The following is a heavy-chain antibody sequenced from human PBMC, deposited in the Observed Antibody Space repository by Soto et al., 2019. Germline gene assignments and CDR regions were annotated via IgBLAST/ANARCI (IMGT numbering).Heavy chain of an antibody. J-gene: IGHJ6*03. CDR1: GGSFSGYY. CDR2: INHSGST. V-gene: IGHV4-34*01. CDR3: ARGLVMKTGRNYYYYMDV. Sequence: NPSETLSLTCAVYGGSFSGYYWSWIRQPPGKGLEWIGEINHSGSTNYNPSLKSRVTISVDTSKNQFSLKLSSVTAADTAVYYCARGLVMKTGRNYYYYMDVWGKGTTVTVSS. D-gene: IGHD2-2*01.